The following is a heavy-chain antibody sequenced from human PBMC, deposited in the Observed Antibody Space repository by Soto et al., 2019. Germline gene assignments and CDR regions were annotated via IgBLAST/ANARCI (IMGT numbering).Heavy chain of an antibody. CDR2: ISAYNGNT. CDR1: GYTFTSYG. CDR3: AREIHGSSWYGGDYFDY. Sequence: QVQLVQSGAEVKKPGASVKVSCKASGYTFTSYGISWVRQAAGQGLEWMGWISAYNGNTNYAQKLQGRVTMTTDTSTSTAYMELRSLRSHDTAVYYCAREIHGSSWYGGDYFDYWGQGTLVTVSS. J-gene: IGHJ4*02. V-gene: IGHV1-18*01. D-gene: IGHD6-13*01.